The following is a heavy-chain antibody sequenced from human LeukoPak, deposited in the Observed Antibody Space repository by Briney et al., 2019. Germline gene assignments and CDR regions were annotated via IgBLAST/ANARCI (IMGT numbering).Heavy chain of an antibody. J-gene: IGHJ6*02. CDR2: IGTAGDT. V-gene: IGHV3-13*01. Sequence: PGGSLRLSCAASGFTFSSYDMHWVRQATGKGLEWVSAIGTAGDTYYPGSVKGRSTISRENAKNSLYLQMNSLRAGDTAVYYCARGYYGSGSPKYGMDVWGQGTTVTVSS. CDR1: GFTFSSYD. CDR3: ARGYYGSGSPKYGMDV. D-gene: IGHD3-10*01.